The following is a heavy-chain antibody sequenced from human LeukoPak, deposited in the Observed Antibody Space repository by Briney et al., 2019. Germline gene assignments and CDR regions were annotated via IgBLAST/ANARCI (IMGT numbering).Heavy chain of an antibody. CDR1: GFTFSNAW. Sequence: GGSLRLSCAASGFTFSNAWMSWVRQAPGKGLEWVGRIKSKTDGGTTDYAAPVKGRFTISRDDSKNTQYLQMNSLKTEDTAVYYCTTVRAYRSSTSCYVKEYFQHWGQGTLVTVSS. CDR2: IKSKTDGGTT. D-gene: IGHD2-2*01. J-gene: IGHJ1*01. V-gene: IGHV3-15*01. CDR3: TTVRAYRSSTSCYVKEYFQH.